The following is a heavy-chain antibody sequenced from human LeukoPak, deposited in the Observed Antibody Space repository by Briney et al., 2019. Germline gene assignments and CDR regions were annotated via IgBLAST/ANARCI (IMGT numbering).Heavy chain of an antibody. V-gene: IGHV5-51*01. CDR3: ARAGGRWNDGNDAFDI. J-gene: IGHJ3*02. CDR2: IYPGDSDT. Sequence: GESLKISCKGSGYSFTSYWIGWVRQMPGKGLEWMGIIYPGDSDTRYSPSFQGQVTISADKSINTAYLQWSSLKASDTAMYYCARAGGRWNDGNDAFDIWGQGTMVTVSS. CDR1: GYSFTSYW. D-gene: IGHD1-1*01.